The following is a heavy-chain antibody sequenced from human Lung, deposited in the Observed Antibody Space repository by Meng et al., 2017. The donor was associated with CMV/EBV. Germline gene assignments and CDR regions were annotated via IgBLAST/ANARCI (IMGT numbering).Heavy chain of an antibody. J-gene: IGHJ3*02. CDR3: AKDPSDIVLMDFAIYAFDI. CDR1: GFTFSDYG. CDR2: MSASGGST. Sequence: GESLKISCAASGFTFSDYGLSWVRQAPGKGLEWVSTMSASGGSTKYADSVKGRFTISRDNSKNMLYLQMNSLRAEDTAVYYCAKDPSDIVLMDFAIYAFDIWGQGXMVTVSS. V-gene: IGHV3-23*01. D-gene: IGHD2-8*01.